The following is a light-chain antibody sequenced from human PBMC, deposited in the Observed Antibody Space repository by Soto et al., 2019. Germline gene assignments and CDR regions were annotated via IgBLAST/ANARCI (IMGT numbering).Light chain of an antibody. CDR2: AAS. J-gene: IGKJ5*01. CDR3: QQRSNWSIT. CDR1: QDISSF. V-gene: IGKV1-9*01. Sequence: IQLTQSPSSLSASVGDRVTITCRASQDISSFLVWYQQKPGKAPKNLIYAASTLQSGVPSRFSGSGSGTDFTLTISSLQPEDFAVYYCQQRSNWSITFGQGTRLEIK.